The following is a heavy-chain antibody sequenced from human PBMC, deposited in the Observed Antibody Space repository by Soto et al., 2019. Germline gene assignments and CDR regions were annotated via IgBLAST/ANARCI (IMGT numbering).Heavy chain of an antibody. CDR2: FYRGART. V-gene: IGHV3-53*03. Sequence: GGSLRLSCATSGFPASPNYMTWVRQAPGKGPEWVAIFYRGARTYYRDSVKGRFTISRDRSKSTLFLQMNNLTAEDTAVYFCASDLSPYDYYALDVWGKGTTVTVSS. J-gene: IGHJ6*04. CDR1: GFPASPNY. CDR3: ASDLSPYDYYALDV. D-gene: IGHD3-16*02.